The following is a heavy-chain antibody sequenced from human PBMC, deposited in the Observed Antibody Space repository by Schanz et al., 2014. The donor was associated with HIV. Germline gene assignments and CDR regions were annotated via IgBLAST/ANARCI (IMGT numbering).Heavy chain of an antibody. CDR3: ATELVFSGSYSYYYDMDV. CDR2: ISSSGGYI. Sequence: EVQLVESGEGLVKPGGSLRLSCTGSGFPFSSYAINWVRQAPGKGLEWLSSISSSGGYIYYADSVKGRFTISRDNSKNTLYLQMNSLRADDTAVYYCATELVFSGSYSYYYDMDVWGQGTTVTVSS. D-gene: IGHD1-26*01. CDR1: GFPFSSYA. V-gene: IGHV3-21*01. J-gene: IGHJ6*02.